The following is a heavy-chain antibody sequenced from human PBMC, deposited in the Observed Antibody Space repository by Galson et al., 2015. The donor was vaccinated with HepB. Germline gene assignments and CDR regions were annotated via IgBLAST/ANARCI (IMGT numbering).Heavy chain of an antibody. CDR3: AKGCSGGSCYAYY. D-gene: IGHD2-15*01. CDR2: ISYDGSNK. J-gene: IGHJ4*02. CDR1: GFTFSSYG. Sequence: SLRLSCAASGFTFSSYGMHWVRQAPGKGLEWVAVISYDGSNKYYADSVKGRFTISRDNSKNTLYLQMNSLRAEDTAVYYCAKGCSGGSCYAYYWGQGTLVTVSS. V-gene: IGHV3-30*18.